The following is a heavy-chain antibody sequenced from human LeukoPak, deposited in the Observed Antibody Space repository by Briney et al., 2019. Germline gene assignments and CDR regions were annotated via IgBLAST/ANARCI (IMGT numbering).Heavy chain of an antibody. D-gene: IGHD3-22*01. CDR1: GFTFSSYA. CDR3: ARGQRVVAMPSFGY. CDR2: ISYEGSNK. J-gene: IGHJ4*02. V-gene: IGHV3-30*04. Sequence: GGSLRLSCAASGFTFSSYAMHWVRQAPGKGLEWAALISYEGSNKYYGDSVKGRFTISRDNAKNSLYLQMNSLRADDTAVYYCARGQRVVAMPSFGYWGQGTLVTVSS.